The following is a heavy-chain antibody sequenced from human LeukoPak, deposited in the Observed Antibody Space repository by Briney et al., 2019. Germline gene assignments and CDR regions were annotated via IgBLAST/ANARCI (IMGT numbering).Heavy chain of an antibody. D-gene: IGHD5-24*01. V-gene: IGHV3-64*01. CDR2: ITSDGGSI. CDR3: ARENGGGSDY. Sequence: GGSLRLSCAASGFTLSGYVMHWVRQAPGRGPESVSAITSDGGSIYYASSVKGRFTISRDNSKNTLYLQMGSLRTEDMAVYYCARENGGGSDYWGQGTLVTVSS. J-gene: IGHJ4*02. CDR1: GFTLSGYV.